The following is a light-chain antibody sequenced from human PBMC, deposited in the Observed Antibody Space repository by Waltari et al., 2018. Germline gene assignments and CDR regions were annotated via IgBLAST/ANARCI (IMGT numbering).Light chain of an antibody. CDR3: QQGASFPPT. Sequence: DIQMTQSPSSVSASVGDRVTIVCRASQVISNWLAWYQQKPGKAPKLLIYAVSVLQTEVPSRFSGSGSGTDFTLTITNLQPEDFATYFCQQGASFPPTFGQGTKVEVK. J-gene: IGKJ1*01. CDR1: QVISNW. V-gene: IGKV1-12*01. CDR2: AVS.